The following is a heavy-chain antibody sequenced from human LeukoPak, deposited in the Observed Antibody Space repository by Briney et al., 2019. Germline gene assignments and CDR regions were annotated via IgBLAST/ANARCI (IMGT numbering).Heavy chain of an antibody. CDR3: ARSVASDHIDY. CDR2: IYSGGST. CDR1: GFTVSSNY. Sequence: GGSLRLSCAASGFTVSSNYMSWVRQAPGKGLEWVSVIYSGGSTYYADSVKGRFTISRDNSKNTLYLQMNSLRAEDTAVYYCARSVASDHIDYWGQGTLVTVSS. D-gene: IGHD6-19*01. V-gene: IGHV3-53*01. J-gene: IGHJ4*02.